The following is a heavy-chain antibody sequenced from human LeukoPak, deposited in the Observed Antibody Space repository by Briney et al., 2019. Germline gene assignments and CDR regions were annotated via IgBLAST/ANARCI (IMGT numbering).Heavy chain of an antibody. CDR2: IYPGDSDT. J-gene: IGHJ6*02. CDR1: DYDYFATYW. V-gene: IGHV5-51*01. CDR3: ARHPGRLDPHYYYYGMDV. Sequence: GESLKISCKISDYDYFATYWIGWVRQMPGKGLEWMGIIYPGDSDTRYSPSFQGQVTISADKSISAAYLQWSSLKASDTAMYYCARHPGRLDPHYYYYGMDVWGQGTTVTVSS. D-gene: IGHD1-1*01.